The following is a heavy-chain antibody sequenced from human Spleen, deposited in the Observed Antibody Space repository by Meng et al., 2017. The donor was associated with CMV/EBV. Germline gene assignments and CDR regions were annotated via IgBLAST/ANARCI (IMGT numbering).Heavy chain of an antibody. D-gene: IGHD1-26*01. CDR1: GFTLNRYW. CDR2: INEDGSIT. CDR3: ARGVGESLGWEMGY. V-gene: IGHV3-74*02. J-gene: IGHJ4*02. Sequence: EGLLVGSGGGLVKPGGALSLSVAAFGFTLNRYWMHWVRQVSGKGLVWVSRINEDGSITSYVDSVKGRFTISKDNSKNTLYLQMNSLRVDDTAVYYCARGVGESLGWEMGYWGQGTLVTVSS.